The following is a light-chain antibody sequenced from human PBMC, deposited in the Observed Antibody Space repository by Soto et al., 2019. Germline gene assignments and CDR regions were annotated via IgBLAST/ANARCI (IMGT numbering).Light chain of an antibody. Sequence: EIVLTQSPGTLSLSPGERATLSCRASQSVGRNLAWYQQKPGQAPRLLIYGASTRATGIPARFSGSGSGTEFTLTISSLQSEDFAVHYCQQYNNGPYTFGQGTKVDIK. CDR3: QQYNNGPYT. CDR1: QSVGRN. V-gene: IGKV3-15*01. CDR2: GAS. J-gene: IGKJ2*01.